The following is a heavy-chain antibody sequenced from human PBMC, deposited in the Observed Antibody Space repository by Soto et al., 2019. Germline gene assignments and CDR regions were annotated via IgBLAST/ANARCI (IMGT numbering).Heavy chain of an antibody. D-gene: IGHD6-13*01. CDR1: GGSIRSSSYY. CDR3: ARGRDSSSWYPTARIGRASEYFQH. V-gene: IGHV4-39*01. Sequence: QLQLQESGPGLVKPSETLSLTCTVSGGSIRSSSYYWGWIRQPPGKGLEWIGSIYYSGSTYYNPYLKSRVTISVDTSKNQFSLKLSSVTAADTAVYYCARGRDSSSWYPTARIGRASEYFQHWGQGTLVTVSS. J-gene: IGHJ1*01. CDR2: IYYSGST.